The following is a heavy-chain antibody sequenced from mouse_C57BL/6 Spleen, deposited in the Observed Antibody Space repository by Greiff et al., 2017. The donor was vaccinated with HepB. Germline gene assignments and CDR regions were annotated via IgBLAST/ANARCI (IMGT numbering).Heavy chain of an antibody. CDR2: ISDGGSYT. D-gene: IGHD1-1*01. J-gene: IGHJ4*01. Sequence: EVQVVESGGGLVKPGGSLKLSCAASGFNFSSYAMSWVRQTPEKRLEWVATISDGGSYTYYPDNVKGQCTISRDNAKNNLYLQMSHLKSEDTAMYYCARDPKYYGSRNYAMDYWGQGTAVTFSS. V-gene: IGHV5-4*01. CDR1: GFNFSSYA. CDR3: ARDPKYYGSRNYAMDY.